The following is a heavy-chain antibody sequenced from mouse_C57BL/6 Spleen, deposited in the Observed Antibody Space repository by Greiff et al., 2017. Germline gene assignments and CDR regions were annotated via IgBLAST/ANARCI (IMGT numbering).Heavy chain of an antibody. CDR1: GYTFTDYY. Sequence: EVQLQQSGPELVKPGASVKISCKASGYTFTDYYMNWVKQSHGKSLEWIGDINPNNGGTSYNQKFKGKATLTVDKSSSTAYMELRSLTSEDSAVYYCAREGDHDYWGQGTTLTVSS. CDR2: INPNNGGT. J-gene: IGHJ2*01. CDR3: AREGDHDY. V-gene: IGHV1-26*01.